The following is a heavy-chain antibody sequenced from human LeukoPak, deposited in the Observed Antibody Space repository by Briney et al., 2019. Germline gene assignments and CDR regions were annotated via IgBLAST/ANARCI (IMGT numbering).Heavy chain of an antibody. Sequence: SETLSLTCTVSGGSLSGSDYYWGWIRQSPGKGLEWIGNIYYSGATYYNPSLESRATTSIDTSKNQFSLGLSSVTAADTAVYYCARRIAVAATNYYLDYWGQGTLVTVSS. CDR1: GGSLSGSDYY. D-gene: IGHD6-13*01. V-gene: IGHV4-39*01. CDR3: ARRIAVAATNYYLDY. CDR2: IYYSGAT. J-gene: IGHJ4*02.